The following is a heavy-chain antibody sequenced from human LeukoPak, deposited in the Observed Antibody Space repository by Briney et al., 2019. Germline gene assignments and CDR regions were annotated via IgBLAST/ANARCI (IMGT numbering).Heavy chain of an antibody. D-gene: IGHD2/OR15-2a*01. CDR1: EFTFSNYW. J-gene: IGHJ4*02. V-gene: IGHV3-23*01. CDR3: ARSHYYNSNVPPDY. CDR2: ISAGDDST. Sequence: GGSLRLSCAASEFTFSNYWMHWVRQAPGKGLEWVSYISAGDDSTHYAGSVKGRFTISRDKSKNTLYLQMNSLRAEDTAVYYCARSHYYNSNVPPDYWGQGTLVTVSS.